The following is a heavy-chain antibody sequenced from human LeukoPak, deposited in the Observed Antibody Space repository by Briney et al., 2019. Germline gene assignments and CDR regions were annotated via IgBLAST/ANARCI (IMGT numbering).Heavy chain of an antibody. CDR1: GFTLSSFW. J-gene: IGHJ4*02. V-gene: IGHV3-74*01. CDR2: KNNASNTT. CDR3: TRLISSGWLGELWD. Sequence: GGSLSLSCAPSGFTLSSFWMQWVRPPHEKGLVWVARKNNASNTTTYADSVKGRFTISRDAAKNSVYLQMNGLRAEDTAVYYCTRLISSGWLGELWDWGQGTLVSV. D-gene: IGHD6-19*01.